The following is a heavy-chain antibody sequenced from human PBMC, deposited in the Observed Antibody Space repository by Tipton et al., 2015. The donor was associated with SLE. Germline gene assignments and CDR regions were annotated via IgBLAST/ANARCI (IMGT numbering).Heavy chain of an antibody. Sequence: SLRLSCAASGFSFDDYGMSWVRQVPGKGLEWVSGINWGASSTGYADSVKGRFTISRDSAKNSLYLQMNSLRAENTALYHCAKSYNWNLYDAFDIWGQGTMVIVSS. CDR1: GFSFDDYG. D-gene: IGHD1-20*01. J-gene: IGHJ3*02. CDR3: AKSYNWNLYDAFDI. V-gene: IGHV3-20*01. CDR2: INWGASST.